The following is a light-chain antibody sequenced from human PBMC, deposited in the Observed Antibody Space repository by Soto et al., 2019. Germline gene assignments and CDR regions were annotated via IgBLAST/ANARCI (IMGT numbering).Light chain of an antibody. Sequence: DIQMTQSPSTLSASVGDRVTITCRASQSIRSWLAWYQQKPGKAPKLLIYKASNLESGVPSRFSGSASGTEFTLTISSPQPDDFATYYCQQYNAYLSFGQGTKVEI. CDR1: QSIRSW. CDR3: QQYNAYLS. V-gene: IGKV1-5*03. CDR2: KAS. J-gene: IGKJ1*01.